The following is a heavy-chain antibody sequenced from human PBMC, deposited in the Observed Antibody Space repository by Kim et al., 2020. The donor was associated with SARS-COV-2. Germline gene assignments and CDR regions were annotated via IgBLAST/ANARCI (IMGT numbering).Heavy chain of an antibody. J-gene: IGHJ4*02. Sequence: SETLSLTCTVSGGSISSYYWSWIRQPPGKGLEWIGYIYYSGSTNYNPSLKSRVTISVDTSKNQFSLKLSSVTAADTAVYYCARNKRGYSYDLDYWGQGTLVTVSS. V-gene: IGHV4-59*01. CDR3: ARNKRGYSYDLDY. D-gene: IGHD5-18*01. CDR1: GGSISSYY. CDR2: IYYSGST.